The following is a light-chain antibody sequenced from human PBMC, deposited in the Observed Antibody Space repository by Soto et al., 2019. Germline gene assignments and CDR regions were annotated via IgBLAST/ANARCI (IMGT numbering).Light chain of an antibody. Sequence: QSVVTQPPSVSAAPGQKVTISCSGSSSNIGNNYVSWYQHLPGTAPKLLIYDTNKRPSGIPDRFSGSKSGTSATLGITGLQTGDEADYYCATWESSLNVGVFGGGTTLTVL. CDR3: ATWESSLNVGV. CDR1: SSNIGNNY. V-gene: IGLV1-51*01. CDR2: DTN. J-gene: IGLJ3*02.